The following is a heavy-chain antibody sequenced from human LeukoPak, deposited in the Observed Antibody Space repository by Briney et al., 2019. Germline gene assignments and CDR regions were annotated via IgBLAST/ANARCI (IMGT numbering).Heavy chain of an antibody. V-gene: IGHV3-30*04. CDR2: ISYDGSNK. CDR3: AKDHPAVAVN. D-gene: IGHD6-19*01. Sequence: PGGSLRLSCAASGFTFSSYAMHWVRQAPGKGLEWVAVISYDGSNKYYADSVKGRFTISRDNSKNTLYLQMNSLRAEDTAVYYCAKDHPAVAVNWGQGTLVTVSS. J-gene: IGHJ4*02. CDR1: GFTFSSYA.